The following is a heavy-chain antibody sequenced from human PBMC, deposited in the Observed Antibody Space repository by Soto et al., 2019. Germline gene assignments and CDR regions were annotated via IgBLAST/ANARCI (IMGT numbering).Heavy chain of an antibody. V-gene: IGHV3-30*18. D-gene: IGHD3-10*01. CDR1: GFTFSSYG. CDR3: AKDQGQGSGSYRYYYYGMDV. CDR2: ISYDGSNK. J-gene: IGHJ6*02. Sequence: QVQLVESGGGVVQPGRSLRLSCAASGFTFSSYGMHWVRQAPGMWLAWVAVISYDGSNKYYADSVKGRFTISRDNSNNTLYLQMNSQRAEDTAVYYCAKDQGQGSGSYRYYYYGMDVWGQETTVIVSS.